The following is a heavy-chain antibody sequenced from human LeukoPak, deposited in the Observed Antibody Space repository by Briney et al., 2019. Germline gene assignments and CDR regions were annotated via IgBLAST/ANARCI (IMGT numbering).Heavy chain of an antibody. CDR2: ISGSGTST. CDR1: RFTFSTSA. Sequence: PGGSLRLSCAASRFTFSTSALTWVRQAPGKGLEWVSGISGSGTSTYYADSVKGRFTISRDNSKNTLYLQMGSLRAEDMAVYYCAIQIRGVVYWGQGSLVTVSS. J-gene: IGHJ4*02. V-gene: IGHV3-23*01. CDR3: AIQIRGVVY. D-gene: IGHD3-10*01.